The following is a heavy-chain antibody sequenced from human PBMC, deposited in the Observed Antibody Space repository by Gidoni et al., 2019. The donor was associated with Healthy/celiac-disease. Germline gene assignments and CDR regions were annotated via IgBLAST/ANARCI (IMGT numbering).Heavy chain of an antibody. CDR3: ARHQWSGYDSQPNFDY. CDR2: ST. V-gene: IGHV4-59*08. D-gene: IGHD5-12*01. J-gene: IGHJ4*02. Sequence: STNYNPSLKSRVTISVDTSKNQFSLKLSSVTAADTAVYYCARHQWSGYDSQPNFDYWGQGTLVTVSS.